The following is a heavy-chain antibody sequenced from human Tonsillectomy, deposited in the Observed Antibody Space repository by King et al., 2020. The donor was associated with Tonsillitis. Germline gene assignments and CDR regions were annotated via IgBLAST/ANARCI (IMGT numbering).Heavy chain of an antibody. Sequence: HVQLVESGGGVVQPGRSLRLSCATSGFTFSNYAIHWVRQAPGKGLEWVAVISYHGSNKYYADSVKGRFTISRDNSKNTLYLQMNSLRAEDTAVYYCARGGPAREDNYFDYWGQGTLVTVSS. CDR1: GFTFSNYA. D-gene: IGHD3-10*01. J-gene: IGHJ4*02. CDR2: ISYHGSNK. V-gene: IGHV3-30*04. CDR3: ARGGPAREDNYFDY.